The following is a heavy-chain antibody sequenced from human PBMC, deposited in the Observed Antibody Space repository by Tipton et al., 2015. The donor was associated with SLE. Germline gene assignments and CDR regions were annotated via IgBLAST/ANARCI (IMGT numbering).Heavy chain of an antibody. CDR3: ARDRHETLWGLLNENAFDI. V-gene: IGHV1-18*01. J-gene: IGHJ3*02. D-gene: IGHD3-16*01. CDR1: VYRFTNYG. Sequence: QVQLVQSGAEVKKPGASVKVSCKAFVYRFTNYGISWVRQAPGQGLEWMGWISAYTGNTNYAQKVQGRVTMTRDTSTSTAYMELRSLRTDDTAVYYCARDRHETLWGLLNENAFDIWRQGTMVTVSS. CDR2: ISAYTGNT.